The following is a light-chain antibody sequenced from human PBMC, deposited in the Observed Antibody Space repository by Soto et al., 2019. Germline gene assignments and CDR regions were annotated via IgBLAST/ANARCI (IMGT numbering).Light chain of an antibody. CDR2: GAS. V-gene: IGKV3-15*01. CDR3: QQYNNWPPRYT. CDR1: QSVSSN. J-gene: IGKJ2*01. Sequence: IVMTQSQATLSVSPGERATLSCRARQSVSSNLAWYQQKRGQAPRLLIYGASTRATGIPARFSGSGSGTEFTLTISSLESEDFAVYYCQQYNNWPPRYTFGQGTKLEIK.